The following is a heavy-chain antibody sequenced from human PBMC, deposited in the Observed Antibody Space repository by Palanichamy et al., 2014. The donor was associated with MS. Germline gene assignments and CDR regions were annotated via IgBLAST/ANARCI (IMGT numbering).Heavy chain of an antibody. Sequence: EVQLVESGGVVVQPGGSLRLSCAASGFTFDDYTMHWVRQVPGKGLEWVSLITWDGQTTYYADSVKGRFTISGDNSKNSLYLQLSSLTTEDSALYYCAKDFYTSSWYYFGDWGQGTLVTVSS. CDR1: GFTFDDYT. CDR3: AKDFYTSSWYYFGD. D-gene: IGHD6-13*01. J-gene: IGHJ4*02. CDR2: ITWDGQTT. V-gene: IGHV3-43*01.